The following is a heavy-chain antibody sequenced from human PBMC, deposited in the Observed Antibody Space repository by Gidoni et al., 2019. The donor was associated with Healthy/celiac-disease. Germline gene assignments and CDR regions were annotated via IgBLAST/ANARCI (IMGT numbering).Heavy chain of an antibody. J-gene: IGHJ6*02. Sequence: QVQLVQSGAEVKKPGASVKVSCKASGYTFTSYYMHWVRQAPGQGLEWMGIINPSGGSTSYAQKFQGRVTMTRDTSTSTVYMELSSLRSEDTAVYYCARDDPPYDFWSGYYHYYGMDVWGQGTTVTVSS. V-gene: IGHV1-46*01. CDR3: ARDDPPYDFWSGYYHYYGMDV. D-gene: IGHD3-3*01. CDR2: INPSGGST. CDR1: GYTFTSYY.